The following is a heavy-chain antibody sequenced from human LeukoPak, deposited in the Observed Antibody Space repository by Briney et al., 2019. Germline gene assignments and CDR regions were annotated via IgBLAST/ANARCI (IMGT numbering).Heavy chain of an antibody. J-gene: IGHJ4*02. CDR3: ARGDAHYDFWSGYWDY. Sequence: SSQTLSLTCTVSGGSISSGSYYWSWIRQPAGKGLEWIGRIYTSGSTNYNPSLKSRVTISVDTSKNQFSLKLSSVTAADTAVYYCARGDAHYDFWSGYWDYWGQGTLVTVSS. CDR1: GGSISSGSYY. D-gene: IGHD3-3*01. V-gene: IGHV4-61*02. CDR2: IYTSGST.